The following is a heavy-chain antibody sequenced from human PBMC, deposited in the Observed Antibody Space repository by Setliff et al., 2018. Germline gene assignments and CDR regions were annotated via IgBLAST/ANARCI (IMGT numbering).Heavy chain of an antibody. D-gene: IGHD1-26*01. Sequence: PGGSLRLSCAASGFTFSGYSMSWVRQTPGKGLEWVSTISGGGDSTYYADSVMGRVTISRDNSKNSLFLQMNSLRVDDTAIYYCAKDGVGPTFTYFFDYWGQGSQVTVSS. CDR3: AKDGVGPTFTYFFDY. CDR2: ISGGGDST. CDR1: GFTFSGYS. V-gene: IGHV3-23*01. J-gene: IGHJ4*02.